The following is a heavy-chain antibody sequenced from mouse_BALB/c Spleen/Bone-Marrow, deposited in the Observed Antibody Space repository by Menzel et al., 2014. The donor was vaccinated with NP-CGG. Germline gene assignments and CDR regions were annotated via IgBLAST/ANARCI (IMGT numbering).Heavy chain of an antibody. CDR2: INSNGDST. Sequence: EVKLVESGGGLVKLGGSLKLSCAASGFTFTSYYMSWVRQTPEKRLELVAAINSNGDSTYYPDTMKGRFTISRDNAKNTLYLQMSSLKSEDTALFYCARRGISTAEGVGAMDYWGQGTSVTVSS. CDR3: ARRGISTAEGVGAMDY. CDR1: GFTFTSYY. D-gene: IGHD1-2*01. J-gene: IGHJ4*01. V-gene: IGHV5-6-2*01.